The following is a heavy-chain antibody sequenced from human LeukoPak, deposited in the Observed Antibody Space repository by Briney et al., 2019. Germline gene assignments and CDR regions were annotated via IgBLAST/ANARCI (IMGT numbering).Heavy chain of an antibody. Sequence: GGSLRLSCAASGFTFSSYGMHWVRQAPGKGLEWVAVIWHDGTNKYYADSVRGRFTISRDNSKKTLYLEMNSLRAEDTALYYCAKGSGINHYHWIDPWGQGTLVTVSS. V-gene: IGHV3-33*06. CDR1: GFTFSSYG. CDR2: IWHDGTNK. D-gene: IGHD1-14*01. J-gene: IGHJ5*02. CDR3: AKGSGINHYHWIDP.